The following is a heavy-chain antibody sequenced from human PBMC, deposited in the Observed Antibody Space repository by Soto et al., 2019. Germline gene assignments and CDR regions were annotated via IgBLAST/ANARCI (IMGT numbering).Heavy chain of an antibody. CDR3: QRDPGYSYGYN. D-gene: IGHD5-18*01. CDR1: GYTLTSYA. J-gene: IGHJ4*02. Sequence: ASVKLSCKTSGYTLTSYAMHWVCQAPGQRLERMGWINAGNGNTKYSQNFQGRVTITRDTSASTAYMELSSLRSEDTAVYYCQRDPGYSYGYNWCQGTLVTVS. CDR2: INAGNGNT. V-gene: IGHV1-3*01.